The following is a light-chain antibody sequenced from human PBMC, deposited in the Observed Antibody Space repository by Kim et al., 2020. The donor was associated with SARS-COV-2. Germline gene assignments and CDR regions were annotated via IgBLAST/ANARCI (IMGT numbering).Light chain of an antibody. V-gene: IGLV3-25*03. CDR1: TLPEKQ. CDR3: QSADGSGTYV. CDR2: KDN. Sequence: SPGQTARITCSGDTLPEKQTYWYQQKSGQAPLLVTYKDNERPSGIPGRFSGSSSGTTVTLTISGVQAEDDADYYCQSADGSGTYVFGTGTKVTVL. J-gene: IGLJ1*01.